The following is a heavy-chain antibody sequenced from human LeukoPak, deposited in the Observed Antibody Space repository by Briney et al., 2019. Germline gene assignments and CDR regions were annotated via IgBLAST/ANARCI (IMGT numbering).Heavy chain of an antibody. Sequence: ASVKVSCKASGYTFTSYGISWVRQAPAQGLEWMGWISAYNGNTNYAQKLQGRVTMTTDTSTSTAYMELRSLRSDDTAVYYCTRDPGMVTTPYYYGMDVWGQGTTVTVSS. CDR2: ISAYNGNT. D-gene: IGHD4-23*01. J-gene: IGHJ6*02. CDR1: GYTFTSYG. CDR3: TRDPGMVTTPYYYGMDV. V-gene: IGHV1-18*01.